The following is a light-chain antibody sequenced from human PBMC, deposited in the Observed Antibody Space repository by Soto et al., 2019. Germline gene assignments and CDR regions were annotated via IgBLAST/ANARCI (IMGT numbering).Light chain of an antibody. V-gene: IGKV1-6*01. CDR1: QAISED. J-gene: IGKJ4*01. CDR3: LQDHGFPLT. CDR2: AAS. Sequence: AIPMTQSPSSLYASVGDRVTITCRATQAISEDLGWYQQKPGKAPKLLIYAASSLQSEVPSRFSGSGSGTDFTLTISSLQPEDFATCFCLQDHGFPLTFGGGTKVQIK.